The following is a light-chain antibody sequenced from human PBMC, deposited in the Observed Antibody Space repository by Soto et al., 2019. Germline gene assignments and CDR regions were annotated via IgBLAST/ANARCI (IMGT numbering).Light chain of an antibody. CDR2: GNS. CDR1: SSNIGAGYD. CDR3: QSYDSSLSAVV. V-gene: IGLV1-40*01. Sequence: QSVLTQPPSGSGAPGQRVTISCTGRSSNIGAGYDVHWYQQLPGTAPKLLIYGNSNRPSGVPDRFSGSKSGTSASLAITGLQAEDEADYYCQSYDSSLSAVVFGGGTKLTVL. J-gene: IGLJ2*01.